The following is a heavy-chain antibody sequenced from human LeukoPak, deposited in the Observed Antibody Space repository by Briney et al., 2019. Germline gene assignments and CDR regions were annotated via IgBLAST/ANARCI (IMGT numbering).Heavy chain of an antibody. Sequence: GGSLRLSCAASGFTFSSYAMSWVRQAPGKGLEWVSAISGSGGSTYYADSVKGRFTISRDNSKNTLYLQMNSLRAEDTAVYYCATAENYDFWSGYFSSIDYWGQGTLVTVSS. CDR1: GFTFSSYA. V-gene: IGHV3-23*01. D-gene: IGHD3-3*01. CDR3: ATAENYDFWSGYFSSIDY. J-gene: IGHJ4*02. CDR2: ISGSGGST.